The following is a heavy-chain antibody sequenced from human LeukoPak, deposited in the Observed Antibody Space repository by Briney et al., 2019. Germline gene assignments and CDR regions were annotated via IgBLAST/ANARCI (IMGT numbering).Heavy chain of an antibody. V-gene: IGHV1-18*01. D-gene: IGHD6-19*01. CDR3: ARDYRQWLVRGDAFDI. CDR2: ISAYNGNT. Sequence: GASVKVSCKASGFTFTSYVISWVRQAPGQGLEWMGWISAYNGNTNYAQKLQGRVTMTTDTSTSTAYMELRSLRSDDTAVYYCARDYRQWLVRGDAFDIWGQGTMVTVSS. J-gene: IGHJ3*02. CDR1: GFTFTSYV.